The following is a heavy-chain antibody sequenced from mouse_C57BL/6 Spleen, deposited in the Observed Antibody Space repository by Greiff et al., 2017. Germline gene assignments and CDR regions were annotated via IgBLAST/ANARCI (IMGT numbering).Heavy chain of an antibody. Sequence: QVQLKQPGAELVKPGASVKISCKASGYAFSSYWMNWVKQRPGKGLEWIGQIYPGDGDTNYNGKFKGKATLTADKSSSTAYMQLSSLTSEDSAVYFCARGGGDYAMDYWGQGTSVTVSS. CDR1: GYAFSSYW. CDR2: IYPGDGDT. CDR3: ARGGGDYAMDY. V-gene: IGHV1-80*01. J-gene: IGHJ4*01.